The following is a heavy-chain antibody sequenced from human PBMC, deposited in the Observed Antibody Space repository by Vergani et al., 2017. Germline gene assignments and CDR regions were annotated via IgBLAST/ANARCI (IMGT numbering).Heavy chain of an antibody. CDR1: GYTFTGYY. D-gene: IGHD6-19*01. CDR2: INPNSGGT. V-gene: IGHV1-2*02. CDR3: ARDFGYSSGWPTFDY. J-gene: IGHJ4*02. Sequence: QVQLVQSGAEVKKPGASVKVSCKASGYTFTGYYMHWVRQAPGQGLEWMGWINPNSGGTNYAQKFQGRVTMTRDTSISTAYMELSRLRSDDTAVYYCARDFGYSSGWPTFDYWGQGTLVTVSS.